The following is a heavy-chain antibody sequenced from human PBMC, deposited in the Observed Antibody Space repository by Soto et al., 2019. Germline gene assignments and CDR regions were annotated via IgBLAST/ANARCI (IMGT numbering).Heavy chain of an antibody. D-gene: IGHD1-1*01. CDR2: ISAHNGNT. V-gene: IGHV1-18*01. CDR3: ARGRYGDY. Sequence: QVHLVQSGAEVKKPGASVKVSCKASGYTFTSYGITWVRQAPGQGLEWMGWISAHNGNTDYAQKLQGRVIVTRDTSTSTAYMELRSLRSADTAVYYFARGRYGDYWGQGALVPVSS. CDR1: GYTFTSYG. J-gene: IGHJ4*02.